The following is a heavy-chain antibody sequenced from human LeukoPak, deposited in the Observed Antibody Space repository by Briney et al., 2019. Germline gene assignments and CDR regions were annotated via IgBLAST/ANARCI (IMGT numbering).Heavy chain of an antibody. Sequence: ASVKVSCKASGYTFTGYYMHWVRQAPGQGLEWMGWINPNSGGTNYAQKFQGRVTMTRDTSISTAYMELSRLRSDDTAVYYCARDQYCSGGSYYLFWGQGTLVTVSS. V-gene: IGHV1-2*02. J-gene: IGHJ4*02. CDR1: GYTFTGYY. CDR2: INPNSGGT. D-gene: IGHD2-15*01. CDR3: ARDQYCSGGSYYLF.